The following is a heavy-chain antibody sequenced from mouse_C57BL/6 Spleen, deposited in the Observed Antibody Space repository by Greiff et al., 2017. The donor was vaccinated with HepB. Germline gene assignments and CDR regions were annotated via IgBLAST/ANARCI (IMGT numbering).Heavy chain of an antibody. CDR3: ARQLGQVYYAMDY. V-gene: IGHV1-69*01. J-gene: IGHJ4*01. CDR2: IDPSDSYT. D-gene: IGHD3-3*01. CDR1: GYTFTSYW. Sequence: QVQLQQPGAELVMPGASVKLSCKASGYTFTSYWMHWVKQRPGQGLEWIGEIDPSDSYTNYNQKFKGKSTLTVDKSSSTAYMQLSSLTSEDSAVYYCARQLGQVYYAMDYWGQGTSVTVSS.